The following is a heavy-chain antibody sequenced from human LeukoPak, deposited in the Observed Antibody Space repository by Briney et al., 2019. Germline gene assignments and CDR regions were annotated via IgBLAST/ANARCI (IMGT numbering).Heavy chain of an antibody. D-gene: IGHD2-15*01. J-gene: IGHJ3*02. CDR3: ARENRYCSGGSCPDAFDI. CDR1: GGSISSGDYY. V-gene: IGHV4-30-4*01. Sequence: PSETLSLTCTVSGGSISSGDYYWSWIRQPPGKGLEWIGYIYYSGSTYYNPSLKSRVTISVDTSKNQFSLKLSSVTAADTAVYYCARENRYCSGGSCPDAFDIWGQGTMVTVSS. CDR2: IYYSGST.